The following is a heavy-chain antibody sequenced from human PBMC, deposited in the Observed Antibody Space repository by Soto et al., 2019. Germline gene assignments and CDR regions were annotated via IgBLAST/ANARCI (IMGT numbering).Heavy chain of an antibody. CDR2: IDWEDTK. Sequence: SGPTCEPTQTLTLTCNVSGFSLSGTGMRVTWIRQPPGKALEWLARIDWEDTKLYSTSLKTRLTISKDTSKNQVVLTMTNMDPADTAAYYCARAFYGMDVWGQGTTVTSP. J-gene: IGHJ6*02. CDR3: ARAFYGMDV. V-gene: IGHV2-70*04. CDR1: GFSLSGTGMR.